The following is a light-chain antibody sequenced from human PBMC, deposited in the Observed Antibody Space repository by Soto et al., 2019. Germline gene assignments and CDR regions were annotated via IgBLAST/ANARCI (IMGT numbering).Light chain of an antibody. CDR1: QSISSY. J-gene: IGKJ4*01. CDR2: AAS. Sequence: DIQMTQSPASLSASVGDRVTITCRASQSISSYLNWYQQKPGKAPKLLIYAASTLQSRVPSRFSGSGSGTDFTLTISSLQPEDLAVYYCQQYNSWPPLTFGGGTKVEIK. CDR3: QQYNSWPPLT. V-gene: IGKV1-39*01.